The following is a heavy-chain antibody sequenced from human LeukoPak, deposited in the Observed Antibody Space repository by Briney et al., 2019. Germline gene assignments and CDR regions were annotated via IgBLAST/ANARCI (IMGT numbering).Heavy chain of an antibody. J-gene: IGHJ4*02. CDR1: GFTFSSYA. CDR3: ARDLRPAIGHTTYYFDY. CDR2: ISYDGSNK. V-gene: IGHV3-30-3*01. D-gene: IGHD1-14*01. Sequence: QPGGSLRLSCAASGFTFSSYAMHWVRQAPGKGLEWVAVISYDGSNKYYADSVKGRFTISRDNSKNTLYLQMNSLRAEDTAVYYCARDLRPAIGHTTYYFDYWGQGTLVTVSS.